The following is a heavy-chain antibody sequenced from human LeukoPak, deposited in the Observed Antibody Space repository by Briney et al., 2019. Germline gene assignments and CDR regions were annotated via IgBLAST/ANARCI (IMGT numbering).Heavy chain of an antibody. D-gene: IGHD3-10*01. V-gene: IGHV4-34*01. CDR2: INHSGST. J-gene: IGHJ4*02. CDR1: GGSFSGYY. Sequence: TSETLSLTCAVYGGSFSGYYWSWIRQPPGKGLEWIGEINHSGSTNYNPSLKSRVTISVDTSKNQFSLKLSSVTAADTAVYYCARGITVDYWGQGTLVTVSS. CDR3: ARGITVDY.